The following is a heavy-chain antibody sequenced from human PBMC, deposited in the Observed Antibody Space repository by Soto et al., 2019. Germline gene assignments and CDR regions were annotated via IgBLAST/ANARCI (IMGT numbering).Heavy chain of an antibody. J-gene: IGHJ6*02. CDR3: ARGKLMVYAIRGGWSMDV. CDR2: INPSGGST. D-gene: IGHD2-8*01. CDR1: GYTFTSYY. Sequence: ASVKVSCKASGYTFTSYYMHWVRQAPGQGLEWIGIINPSGGSTSYAQKFQGRVTMTRDTSTSTVYMELSSLRSEDTAVYYCARGKLMVYAIRGGWSMDVWGQGTTVTVSS. V-gene: IGHV1-46*01.